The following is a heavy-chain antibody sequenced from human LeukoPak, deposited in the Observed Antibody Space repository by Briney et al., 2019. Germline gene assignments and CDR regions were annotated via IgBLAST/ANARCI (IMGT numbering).Heavy chain of an antibody. Sequence: GRSLRLSRAASGFTFSSYAMHWVRQAPGKGLEWVAVISYDGSNKYYADSVKGRFTISRDNSKNTLYLQMNSLRAEDTAVYYCARSAVDTAMVTVYWGQGTLVTVSS. CDR3: ARSAVDTAMVTVY. J-gene: IGHJ4*02. V-gene: IGHV3-30-3*01. CDR2: ISYDGSNK. D-gene: IGHD5-18*01. CDR1: GFTFSSYA.